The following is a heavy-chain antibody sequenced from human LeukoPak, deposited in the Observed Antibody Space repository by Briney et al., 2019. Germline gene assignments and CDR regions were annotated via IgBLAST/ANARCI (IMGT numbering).Heavy chain of an antibody. J-gene: IGHJ4*02. CDR2: ISSGGSSR. CDR1: GFTFSSFE. V-gene: IGHV3-48*03. CDR3: ARAIVGAPPFGDY. D-gene: IGHD1-26*01. Sequence: GGSLRLSCAASGFTFSSFEMNWVRQAPGKGLQWLGYISSGGSSRFYADSVKGRFTISRDNAKNSLYLQMNSLRPEDTAVYYCARAIVGAPPFGDYWGQGTLVTVSS.